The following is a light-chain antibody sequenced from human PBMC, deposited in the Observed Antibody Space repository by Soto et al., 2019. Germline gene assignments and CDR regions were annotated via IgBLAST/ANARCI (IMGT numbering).Light chain of an antibody. CDR2: GAS. V-gene: IGKV3-15*01. CDR1: QSVSGN. Sequence: EVVMTQSPDTLSASLGERVTLSCRASQSVSGNFAWYQQKPGQAPRLLIYGASSRASYIPGRFSGSGSGTEFTLTISSLQSEDFAVYYGQQYHAWPVTFGGGPKVEIK. J-gene: IGKJ4*01. CDR3: QQYHAWPVT.